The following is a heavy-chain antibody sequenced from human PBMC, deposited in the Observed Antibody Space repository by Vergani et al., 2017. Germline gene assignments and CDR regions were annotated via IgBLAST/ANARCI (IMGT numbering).Heavy chain of an antibody. V-gene: IGHV4-34*01. J-gene: IGHJ4*02. Sequence: QVQLRQWGAGLLKPSETLSLTCAVYGGSFSGYYWSWIRQPPGKGLEWIGEINHSGSTNYNPSLKIRFTISVDTSKNQFSLKLSSVTAADTAGYYCARGRVRSGSYEYYFDYGGQGTLVTVSS. D-gene: IGHD1-26*01. CDR2: INHSGST. CDR3: ARGRVRSGSYEYYFDY. CDR1: GGSFSGYY.